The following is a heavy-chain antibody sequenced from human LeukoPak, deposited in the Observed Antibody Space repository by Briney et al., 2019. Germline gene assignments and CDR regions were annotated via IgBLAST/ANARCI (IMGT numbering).Heavy chain of an antibody. CDR2: ISYDGSNK. D-gene: IGHD6-19*01. V-gene: IGHV3-33*05. CDR3: AKTTYASNSSGWYNHFDY. CDR1: GFTFSTYG. Sequence: GGSLRLSCEASGFTFSTYGMHWVRQAPGKGLEWVAVISYDGSNKYYADSVKGRFTISRDNSKNTLYLQLNSLRAEDTTVYYCAKTTYASNSSGWYNHFDYWGQGTLVTVSS. J-gene: IGHJ4*02.